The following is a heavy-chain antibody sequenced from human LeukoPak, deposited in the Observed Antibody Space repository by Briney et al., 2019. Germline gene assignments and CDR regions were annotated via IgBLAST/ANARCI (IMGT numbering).Heavy chain of an antibody. CDR1: GFTVSSNY. CDR3: ARSFLGYCSSTSCGDAFDI. D-gene: IGHD2-2*01. J-gene: IGHJ3*02. Sequence: PGRSLRLSCAASGFTVSSNYMSWVRQAPGKGLEWVSVIYSGGSTYYADSVKGLFTISRDNSKYTLYLQMNSLRAEDTAVYYCARSFLGYCSSTSCGDAFDIWGQGTMVTVSS. CDR2: IYSGGST. V-gene: IGHV3-66*02.